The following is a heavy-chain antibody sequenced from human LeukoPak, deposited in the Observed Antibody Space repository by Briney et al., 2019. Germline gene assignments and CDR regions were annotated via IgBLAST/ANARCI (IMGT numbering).Heavy chain of an antibody. V-gene: IGHV3-23*01. CDR1: GFSVSTFA. D-gene: IGHD4-17*01. CDR2: VRESDDRT. J-gene: IGHJ4*02. CDR3: ARRVLLAYGDHGFDY. Sequence: GGSLRLSCAASGFSVSTFAMNWVRLPPGRGLQWVSTVRESDDRTYYADSVKGRFTISRDNSKNTLYLQMDSLRAEDTAVYFCARRVLLAYGDHGFDYWGRGTLVTVSS.